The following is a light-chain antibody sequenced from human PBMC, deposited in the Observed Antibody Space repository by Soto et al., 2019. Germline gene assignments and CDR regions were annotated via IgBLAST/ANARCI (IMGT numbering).Light chain of an antibody. V-gene: IGKV3-15*01. CDR1: QSVSSN. CDR3: QQYNNWPPLT. CDR2: GAS. Sequence: EIVMTQSPATLSVSPGERATLSCRASQSVSSNLAWYQQKPGQAPRLLIYGASTRATCIPARFSGSGSGTEFTLTISSLLSEDCAVYYCQQYNNWPPLTFGGGTKVEIK. J-gene: IGKJ4*01.